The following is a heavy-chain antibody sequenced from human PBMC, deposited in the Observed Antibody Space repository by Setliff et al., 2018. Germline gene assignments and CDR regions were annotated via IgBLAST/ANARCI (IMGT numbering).Heavy chain of an antibody. V-gene: IGHV1-18*01. D-gene: IGHD2-2*01. CDR2: TSA. J-gene: IGHJ4*02. CDR3: AKGPPDFVVVPAAAKFDY. CDR1: GYTFTNYG. Sequence: GASVKVSCKTSGYTFTNYGINWVRQAPGQGLEWMGWTSAYAQKFQGRVTMTTDTPTSTAYMELRSLRSDDTAVHFCAKGPPDFVVVPAAAKFDYWGQGTLVTV.